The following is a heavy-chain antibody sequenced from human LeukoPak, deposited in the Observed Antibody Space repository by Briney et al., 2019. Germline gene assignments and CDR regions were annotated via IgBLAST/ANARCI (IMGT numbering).Heavy chain of an antibody. Sequence: GGSLRLSCSAYVFTFGSSAMHWVRQAPGKGLEYVSAISSDGGSTYYADSVRGRFTISRDNSKNTLYLQMSSLRAEDTAVYYCVRSWGPCCSSTSYHDYYYGMDVWGQGTTVTVSS. V-gene: IGHV3-64D*09. J-gene: IGHJ6*02. CDR2: ISSDGGST. D-gene: IGHD2-2*01. CDR3: VRSWGPCCSSTSYHDYYYGMDV. CDR1: VFTFGSSA.